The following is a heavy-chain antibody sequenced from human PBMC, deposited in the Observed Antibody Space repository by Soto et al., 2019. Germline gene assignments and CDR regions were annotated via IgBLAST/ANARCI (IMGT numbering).Heavy chain of an antibody. V-gene: IGHV4-31*03. Sequence: QVQLQESGPGLVKPSQTLSLTCTVSGGSISSGGYYWSWIRQHPGKGLEWIGYIYYSGSTYYNPSLASRVTISVDTSKNQFSLKLSSVTAADTAVYYCAREEYRKAYYYYGSDVWGQGTTVTVSS. CDR1: GGSISSGGYY. CDR3: AREEYRKAYYYYGSDV. CDR2: IYYSGST. D-gene: IGHD5-18*01. J-gene: IGHJ6*02.